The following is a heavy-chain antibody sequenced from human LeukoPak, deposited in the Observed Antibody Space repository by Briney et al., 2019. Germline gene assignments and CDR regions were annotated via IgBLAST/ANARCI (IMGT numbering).Heavy chain of an antibody. V-gene: IGHV3-23*01. CDR2: ISGSGDAT. J-gene: IGHJ4*02. CDR1: GFMFSQHT. CDR3: AKSDCASDGCKLLTY. Sequence: GGSLRLSCAVSGFMFSQHTMSWVRQAPGKRLEWVSSISGSGDATRYADSVMGRFTISRDNAKNTLSLQMNSLRAEDTAVYYCAKSDCASDGCKLLTYWGQGTLVTASS. D-gene: IGHD3-10*01.